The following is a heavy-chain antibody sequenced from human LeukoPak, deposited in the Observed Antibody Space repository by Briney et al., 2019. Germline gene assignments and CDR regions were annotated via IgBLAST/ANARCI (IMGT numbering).Heavy chain of an antibody. V-gene: IGHV3-23*01. J-gene: IGHJ3*02. CDR1: GFTFSSYA. CDR2: ISGSGGST. CDR3: AKVMYRGATFPPDAFDI. D-gene: IGHD1-26*01. Sequence: ASVKVSCKASGFTFSSYAMSWVRQAPGKGLEWVSAISGSGGSTYYADSVKGRFTISRDNSKNTLYLQMNSLRAEDTAVYYCAKVMYRGATFPPDAFDIWGQGTMVTVSS.